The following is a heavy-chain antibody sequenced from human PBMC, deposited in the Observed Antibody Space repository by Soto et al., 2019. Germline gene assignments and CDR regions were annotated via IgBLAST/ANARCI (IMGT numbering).Heavy chain of an antibody. CDR1: GFTFSSYW. CDR2: INSDGSST. CDR3: AREIAAAGNRYYYYGMDV. V-gene: IGHV3-74*01. Sequence: GGSLRLSCAASGFTFSSYWMHWVRQAPGKGLVGVSRINSDGSSTSYADSVKGRFTISRDNAKNTLYLQMNSLRAEDTAVYYCAREIAAAGNRYYYYGMDVWGQGTTVTVSS. D-gene: IGHD6-13*01. J-gene: IGHJ6*02.